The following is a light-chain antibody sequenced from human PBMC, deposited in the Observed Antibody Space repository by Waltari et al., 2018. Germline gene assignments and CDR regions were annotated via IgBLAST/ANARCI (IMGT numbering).Light chain of an antibody. CDR3: QHYVRLPVT. J-gene: IGKJ1*01. Sequence: EIVLTQSPGTLSLSPGERATISCRASQSVGRSLAWYQQKPGQAPRLLIYGASSRATGVPDRFSGSGSGTDFSLTISRLGPEDFAVYYCQHYVRLPVTFGQGTKVEIK. CDR1: QSVGRS. CDR2: GAS. V-gene: IGKV3-20*01.